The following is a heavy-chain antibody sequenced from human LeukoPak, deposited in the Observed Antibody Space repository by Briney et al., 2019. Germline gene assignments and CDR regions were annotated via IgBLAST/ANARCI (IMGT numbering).Heavy chain of an antibody. CDR3: ARVGVGSWLTYTSLIDY. J-gene: IGHJ4*02. D-gene: IGHD6-13*01. CDR2: ISAYNGNT. V-gene: IGHV1-18*01. CDR1: GYTFTSYG. Sequence: ASVNVSCKSSGYTFTSYGISWVRQAPGQGLEWMGWISAYNGNTNYAQKLQGRVTMTTDTSTSTAYMELRSLRSDDTAVYYCARVGVGSWLTYTSLIDYWGQGTLVTVSS.